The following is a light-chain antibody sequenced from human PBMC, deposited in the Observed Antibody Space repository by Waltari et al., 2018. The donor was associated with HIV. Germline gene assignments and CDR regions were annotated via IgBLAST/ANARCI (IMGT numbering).Light chain of an antibody. CDR1: QSVSSSF. CDR2: AAS. Sequence: EIVLTQSPGTLSLSPGERATLPCRASQSVSSSFLAWYQQKPGQAPRLLIYAASSRATGIPDRFSGSGSGTDFTLTISRLEPEDFAVYYCQQYGSSPYTFGQGTKLEIK. CDR3: QQYGSSPYT. J-gene: IGKJ2*01. V-gene: IGKV3-20*01.